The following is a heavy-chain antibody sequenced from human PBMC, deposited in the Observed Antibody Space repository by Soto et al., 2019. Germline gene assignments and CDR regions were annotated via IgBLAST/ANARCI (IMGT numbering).Heavy chain of an antibody. CDR3: ARQDGISAAARWSY. CDR2: IYPGDSFA. J-gene: IGHJ1*01. CDR1: GYSFTYYW. V-gene: IGHV5-10-1*01. Sequence: GESLKISCQASGYSFTYYWISWVRQLPGKGLEWMGRIYPGDSFADYSPSFRGHVTMSADKSITTAYLQWSSLKASDTAIYYCARQDGISAAARWSYWGQGTLVTVSS. D-gene: IGHD6-13*01.